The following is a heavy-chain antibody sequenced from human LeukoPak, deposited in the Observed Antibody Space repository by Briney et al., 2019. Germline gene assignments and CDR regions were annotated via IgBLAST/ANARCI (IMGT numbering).Heavy chain of an antibody. J-gene: IGHJ6*02. CDR2: IYYSGST. V-gene: IGHV4-30-4*01. CDR3: ARTTALYYYYYGMDV. D-gene: IGHD4-17*01. Sequence: SETLSLTCTVSGGSISSGDYYWSWIRQPPGKGLEWIGYIYYSGSTYYNPSLKSRVTISVDTSKNQFSLKLSSVTAADTAVYYCARTTALYYYYYGMDVWGQGTTVTVSS. CDR1: GGSISSGDYY.